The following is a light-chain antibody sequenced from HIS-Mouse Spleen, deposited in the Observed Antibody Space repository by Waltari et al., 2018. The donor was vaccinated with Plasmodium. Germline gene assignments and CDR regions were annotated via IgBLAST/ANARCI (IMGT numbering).Light chain of an antibody. Sequence: SYELTQPPSVSVSPGQTARITCSGDALPKQYAYWYQQKPGQAPVLVIYNDSERHSGIPERFSGSSSGTTVTLTISGVQAEDEADYYCQSADSSGTPNWVFGGGTKLTVL. CDR1: ALPKQY. CDR3: QSADSSGTPNWV. V-gene: IGLV3-25*03. J-gene: IGLJ3*02. CDR2: NDS.